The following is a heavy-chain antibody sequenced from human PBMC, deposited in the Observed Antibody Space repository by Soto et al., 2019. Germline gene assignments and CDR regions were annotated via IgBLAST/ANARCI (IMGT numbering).Heavy chain of an antibody. D-gene: IGHD5-12*01. V-gene: IGHV1-3*01. CDR3: ARDRSGYDISFDY. Sequence: GASVKVSCKASGYTFTSYAMHWVRQAPGQRLEWMGWINAGNGNTKYSQKFQGRVTITRDTSASTAYMELSSLRSEDTAVYYCARDRSGYDISFDYWGQGTLVPVSS. CDR2: INAGNGNT. CDR1: GYTFTSYA. J-gene: IGHJ4*02.